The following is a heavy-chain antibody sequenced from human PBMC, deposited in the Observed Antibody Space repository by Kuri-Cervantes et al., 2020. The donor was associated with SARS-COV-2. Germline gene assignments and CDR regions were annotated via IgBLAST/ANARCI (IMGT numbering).Heavy chain of an antibody. Sequence: SVKVSCKASGYTFTGYYMHWVRQAPGQGLEWMGRIIPIFETVNYAQKFQGRVTITADKSTSTGYMEVSSLTSEDTAVYYCARSSGRHLYSPSGNWFDPWGQGTLVTVSS. CDR2: IIPIFETV. V-gene: IGHV1-69*06. CDR1: GYTFTGYY. CDR3: ARSSGRHLYSPSGNWFDP. J-gene: IGHJ5*02. D-gene: IGHD3-10*01.